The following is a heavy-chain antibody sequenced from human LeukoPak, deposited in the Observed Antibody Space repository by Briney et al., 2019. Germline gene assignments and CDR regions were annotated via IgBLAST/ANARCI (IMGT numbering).Heavy chain of an antibody. CDR2: IRAYSTAT. Sequence: GGSLRLSCVASGFSFSYYNMNWVRQAPGKGLEWIAHIRAYSTATYYADSVKGRFTVSRDDANNALYLQMSSLKDEDTALYFCASPLGPPPGYWGQGTLVTVSS. V-gene: IGHV3-48*02. CDR1: GFSFSYYN. J-gene: IGHJ4*02. CDR3: ASPLGPPPGY.